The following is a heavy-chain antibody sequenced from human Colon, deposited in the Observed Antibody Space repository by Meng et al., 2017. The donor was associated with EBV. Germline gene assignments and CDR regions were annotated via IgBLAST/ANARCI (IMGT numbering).Heavy chain of an antibody. D-gene: IGHD2-2*01. Sequence: VQAGLEIKKPEASLKVSCEPSGFIFTGLAISWVRQAPGQGLQYMGWISAYNGNTNYAQELQGRVTMTTNTSTSTAYMELRSLRFDDTAVYYCARFYCSSTSCPHVLFDYWGQGTLVTVSS. J-gene: IGHJ4*02. CDR2: ISAYNGNT. V-gene: IGHV1-18*01. CDR3: ARFYCSSTSCPHVLFDY. CDR1: GFIFTGLA.